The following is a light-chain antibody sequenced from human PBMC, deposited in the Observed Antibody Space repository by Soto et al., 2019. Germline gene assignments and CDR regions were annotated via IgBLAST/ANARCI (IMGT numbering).Light chain of an antibody. CDR2: LNNDGRH. J-gene: IGLJ3*02. Sequence: QSVLTQSPSASASLGASVKLTCTLSSGHSNYAVAWHQQQPDKGPRFLMRLNNDGRHIRGDGIPDRFSGSTSGSERYLTISSLQSEDEADYYCQTWGSGFWVFGGGTKLTVL. V-gene: IGLV4-69*01. CDR3: QTWGSGFWV. CDR1: SGHSNYA.